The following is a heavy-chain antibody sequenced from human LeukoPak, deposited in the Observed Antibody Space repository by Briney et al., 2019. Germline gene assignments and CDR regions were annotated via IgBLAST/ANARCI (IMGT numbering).Heavy chain of an antibody. CDR3: AKAQGSGWRNAFDY. J-gene: IGHJ4*02. D-gene: IGHD6-19*01. Sequence: GRSLRLSCAASGFTFSSYGMHWVRQAPGKGLEWVSAISGSGGSTYYADSVKGRFTISRDNSKNTLYLQMNSLRAEDTAVYYCAKAQGSGWRNAFDYWGQGTLVTVSS. V-gene: IGHV3-23*01. CDR1: GFTFSSYG. CDR2: ISGSGGST.